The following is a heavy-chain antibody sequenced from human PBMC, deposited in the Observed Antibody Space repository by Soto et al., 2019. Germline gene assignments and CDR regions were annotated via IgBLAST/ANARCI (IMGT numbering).Heavy chain of an antibody. V-gene: IGHV1-2*02. CDR1: GYTFTGYY. CDR2: INPNSGGT. J-gene: IGHJ4*02. Sequence: ASVKVSCKASGYTFTGYYMHWVRQAPGQGLEWMGWINPNSGGTNYAQKFQGRVTMTRDTPISTAYMELSRLRSDDTAVYYCASHVMVRGVESFDYWGQGTLVTVSS. CDR3: ASHVMVRGVESFDY. D-gene: IGHD3-10*01.